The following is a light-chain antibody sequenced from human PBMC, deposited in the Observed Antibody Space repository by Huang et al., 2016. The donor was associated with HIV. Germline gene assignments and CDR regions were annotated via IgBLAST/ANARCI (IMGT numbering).Light chain of an antibody. J-gene: IGKJ4*01. CDR3: QQRRSWPLT. V-gene: IGKV3-11*01. Sequence: EVVLTQSPPTLSLFPGETATLSCRASQTIGTYGAWYQQRPGQGPRLLIYDGSNRAADVPARISGAGSGTTFTLSISSLESEDFGVYYCQQRRSWPLTFGGGTKVEV. CDR1: QTIGTY. CDR2: DGS.